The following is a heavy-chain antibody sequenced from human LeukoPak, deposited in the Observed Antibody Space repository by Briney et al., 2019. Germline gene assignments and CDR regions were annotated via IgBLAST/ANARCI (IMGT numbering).Heavy chain of an antibody. CDR1: GGAISSYY. CDR3: ARHGASGSYLYYFDY. CDR2: VYYSGST. Sequence: SETLSLTCTVSGGAISSYYWSWIRQTPAKGLDWIGYVYYSGSTNYNPSLNSRVTISVDPSKIQFSLKLSSVTAADTAVYFCARHGASGSYLYYFDYWGQGTLVTVTS. V-gene: IGHV4-59*08. D-gene: IGHD1-26*01. J-gene: IGHJ4*02.